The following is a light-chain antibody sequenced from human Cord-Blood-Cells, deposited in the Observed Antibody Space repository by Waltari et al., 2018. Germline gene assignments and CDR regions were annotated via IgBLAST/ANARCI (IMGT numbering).Light chain of an antibody. CDR2: EGS. CDR1: SSDVGSYNL. Sequence: QSALTQPASVSGSPGQSITTSCTGTSSDVGSYNLVSWYQQHPGKAPKLMIYEGSKRPSGVSNRFSGSKSGNTASLTISGLQAEDEADYYCCSYAGSSTHYVFGTGTKVTVL. CDR3: CSYAGSSTHYV. V-gene: IGLV2-23*01. J-gene: IGLJ1*01.